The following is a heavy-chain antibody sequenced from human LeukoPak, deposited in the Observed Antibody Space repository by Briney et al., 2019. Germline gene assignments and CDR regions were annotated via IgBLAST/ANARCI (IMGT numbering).Heavy chain of an antibody. V-gene: IGHV4-39*01. Sequence: TSETLSLTCTVSGDSISSSSYYWGWIRQPPGKGLEWIGSMYYSGSTYYNPSLTSRVTISVDTSKNQFSLKLSSVTAADTAVYYCARSRVQGVISGLDYWGQGILVTVSS. CDR3: ARSRVQGVISGLDY. J-gene: IGHJ4*02. D-gene: IGHD3-10*01. CDR1: GDSISSSSYY. CDR2: MYYSGST.